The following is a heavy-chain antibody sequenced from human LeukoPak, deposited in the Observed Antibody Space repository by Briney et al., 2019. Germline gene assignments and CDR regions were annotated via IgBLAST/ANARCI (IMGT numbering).Heavy chain of an antibody. Sequence: GGSLRLSCAASGFTVSNNYLSWVRQAPGKGLEWVSFIYDGGTTVYADSVKGRFTISRDNSKNTLYLQMNSLRAEDTAVYYCAREGYDSSGDYGMDVWGQGTTVTVSS. V-gene: IGHV3-53*01. CDR1: GFTVSNNY. CDR2: IYDGGTT. D-gene: IGHD3-22*01. J-gene: IGHJ6*02. CDR3: AREGYDSSGDYGMDV.